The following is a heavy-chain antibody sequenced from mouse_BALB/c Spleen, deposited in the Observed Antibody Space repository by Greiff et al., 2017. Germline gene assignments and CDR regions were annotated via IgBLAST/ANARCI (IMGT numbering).Heavy chain of an antibody. CDR3: ARGGRYEAMDY. CDR2: ISSGGST. CDR1: GFTFSSYA. D-gene: IGHD2-14*01. V-gene: IGHV5-6-5*01. J-gene: IGHJ4*01. Sequence: EVKLMESGGGLVKPGGSLKLSCAASGFTFSSYAMSWVRQTPEKRLEWVASISSGGSTYYPDSVKGRFTISRDNARNILYLQMSSLRSEDTAMYYCARGGRYEAMDYWGQGTSVTVSS.